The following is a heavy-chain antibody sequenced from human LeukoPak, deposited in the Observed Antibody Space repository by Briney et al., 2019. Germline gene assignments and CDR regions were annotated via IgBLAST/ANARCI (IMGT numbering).Heavy chain of an antibody. Sequence: SVKVSCKASGGTFSSYAISWVRQAPGQGLEWMGRIIPILGIANYAQKFQGRVTITADKSTSTAYMELSSLRSEDTAVYYCASDIRLQFAFDIWGQGTMVTVSS. D-gene: IGHD5-24*01. J-gene: IGHJ3*02. CDR2: IIPILGIA. CDR1: GGTFSSYA. V-gene: IGHV1-69*04. CDR3: ASDIRLQFAFDI.